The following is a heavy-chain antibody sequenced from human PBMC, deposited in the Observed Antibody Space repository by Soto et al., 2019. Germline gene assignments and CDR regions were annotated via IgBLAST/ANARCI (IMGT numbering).Heavy chain of an antibody. V-gene: IGHV3-15*01. CDR1: GFTFSNAW. CDR2: MKSKTDDGTT. Sequence: EVQLVESGGGLVKPGGSLRISCAASGFTFSNAWMSWVRQAPGKGLEWVGRMKSKTDDGTTDYAAPVKGRVTISRDDSKNTLELQMNRRKTEDTAVYYCTTDTDYSSSWYSADYCQHWGQGTLVTVSS. D-gene: IGHD6-13*01. CDR3: TTDTDYSSSWYSADYCQH. J-gene: IGHJ1*01.